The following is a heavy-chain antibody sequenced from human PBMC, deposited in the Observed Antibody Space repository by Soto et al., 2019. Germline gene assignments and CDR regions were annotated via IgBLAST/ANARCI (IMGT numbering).Heavy chain of an antibody. V-gene: IGHV4-59*01. Sequence: SETLSLTCTVSGGSISSYYWSWIRQPPGKGLEWIGYIYYSGSTNYNPSLKSRVTISVDTSKNQFSLKLSSVTAADTAVYYCAREVGNCSSTSCLGYFDYWGQGTLVTVSS. D-gene: IGHD2-2*01. CDR2: IYYSGST. CDR1: GGSISSYY. CDR3: AREVGNCSSTSCLGYFDY. J-gene: IGHJ4*02.